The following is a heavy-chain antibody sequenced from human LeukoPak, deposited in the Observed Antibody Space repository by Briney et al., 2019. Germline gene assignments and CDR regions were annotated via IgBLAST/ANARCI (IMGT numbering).Heavy chain of an antibody. D-gene: IGHD6-13*01. CDR3: ARSTLGIGGSSWSYYYYYGMDV. Sequence: ALVKVSCKASGYTFTSYDINWVRQATGQGLEWMGWMNPNSGNTGYAQKFQGRVTMTRNTSISTAYMELSSLRSEDTAVYYCARSTLGIGGSSWSYYYYYGMDVWGQGTTVTVSS. V-gene: IGHV1-8*01. CDR2: MNPNSGNT. CDR1: GYTFTSYD. J-gene: IGHJ6*02.